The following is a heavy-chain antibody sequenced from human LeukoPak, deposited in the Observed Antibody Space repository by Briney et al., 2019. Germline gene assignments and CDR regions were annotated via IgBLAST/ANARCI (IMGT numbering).Heavy chain of an antibody. CDR3: ARGDSSPYYYFDY. D-gene: IGHD3-22*01. CDR1: GYTFTGYY. CDR2: INPNSGDT. Sequence: ASVKVSCKASGYTFTGYYLHWVRQAPGQGLEWMVWINPNSGDTNYAQKFQGRVTMPRDTSISTDYMELSRLRSDDTAVFYCARGDSSPYYYFDYWGQGTLVTVSS. J-gene: IGHJ4*02. V-gene: IGHV1-2*02.